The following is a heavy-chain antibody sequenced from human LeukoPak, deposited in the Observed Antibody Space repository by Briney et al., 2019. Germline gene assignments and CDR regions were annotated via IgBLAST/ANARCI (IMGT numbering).Heavy chain of an antibody. V-gene: IGHV3-9*01. CDR3: AKELRRRGYSSGWYYYYGMDV. J-gene: IGHJ6*02. D-gene: IGHD6-19*01. CDR2: ISWNSGSI. CDR1: GFTFDDYA. Sequence: SGGSLRLSCAASGFTFDDYAMHWVRQAPGKGLEWVSGISWNSGSIGYADSVKGRFTISRDNAKNSLYLQMNSLRAEDTALYYCAKELRRRGYSSGWYYYYGMDVWGQGTTVTVSS.